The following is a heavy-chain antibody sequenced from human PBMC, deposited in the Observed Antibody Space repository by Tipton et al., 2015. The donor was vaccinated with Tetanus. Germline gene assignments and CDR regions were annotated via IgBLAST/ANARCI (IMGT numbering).Heavy chain of an antibody. J-gene: IGHJ6*03. Sequence: TLSLTCNVSGGSVSYNYWGWIRQPPGKGLEWIGSVYFTGSTNYNPSLESRVTISVDVSKNQFSLTLSSVTAADTAVYYCARRLSGDPHYYTDVWGKGTTVTVSS. V-gene: IGHV4-59*02. CDR2: VYFTGST. CDR1: GGSVSYNY. D-gene: IGHD4-17*01. CDR3: ARRLSGDPHYYTDV.